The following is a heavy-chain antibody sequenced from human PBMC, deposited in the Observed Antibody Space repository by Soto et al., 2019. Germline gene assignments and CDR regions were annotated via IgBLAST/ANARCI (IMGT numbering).Heavy chain of an antibody. J-gene: IGHJ4*01. CDR2: IYYTAST. CDR3: ARHLTKGSSVIRGVDH. Sequence: SETLSLTCTVFGDSINNTNYFWIWIRQPPGKELELIGIIYYTASTYYNSSLKSRLTISADTSKNQLSLRLSSVTAADTAVFYCARHLTKGSSVIRGVDHWGHGTLVTVSS. V-gene: IGHV4-39*01. D-gene: IGHD3-10*01. CDR1: GDSINNTNYF.